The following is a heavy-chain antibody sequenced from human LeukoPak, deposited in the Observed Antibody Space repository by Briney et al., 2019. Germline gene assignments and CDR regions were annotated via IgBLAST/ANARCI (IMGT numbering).Heavy chain of an antibody. D-gene: IGHD2/OR15-2a*01. V-gene: IGHV3-74*01. CDR1: GFTFSTYW. J-gene: IGHJ4*02. CDR2: INSDGTST. CDR3: VRDDLSCNSGIDY. Sequence: GGSLRLSCAASGFTFSTYWMHWVRQAPGKGLVWVSHINSDGTSTSYADSVKGRFTVSRDNAEKTLYLQMNSLRADDTAVYYCVRDDLSCNSGIDYWGQGTLVSVSS.